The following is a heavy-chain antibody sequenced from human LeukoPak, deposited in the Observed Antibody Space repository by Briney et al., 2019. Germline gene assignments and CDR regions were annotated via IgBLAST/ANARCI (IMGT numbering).Heavy chain of an antibody. CDR3: AREHGTDYDFWSGSGNWFDP. CDR1: GFTFSSYS. J-gene: IGHJ5*02. Sequence: PGGSLRLSCAASGFTFSSYSMNWVRQAPGKGLEWVSSISSSSSYIYYADSVKGRFPISRDNAKNSLYLQMNSLRAEDTAVYYCAREHGTDYDFWSGSGNWFDPWGQGTLVTVSS. D-gene: IGHD3-3*01. V-gene: IGHV3-21*01. CDR2: ISSSSSYI.